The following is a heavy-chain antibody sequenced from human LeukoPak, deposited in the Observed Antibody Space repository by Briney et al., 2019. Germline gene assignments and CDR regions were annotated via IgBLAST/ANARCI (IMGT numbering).Heavy chain of an antibody. J-gene: IGHJ6*03. CDR1: GYTFTSYD. CDR3: ARGSPLRKYMDV. CDR2: MNPNSGNT. V-gene: IGHV1-8*01. Sequence: ASVKVSCKASGYTFTSYDINWVRQATGQGLEWMGWMNPNSGNTGYAQKFQGRVTMTRNTSISTAYMELSRLRSDDTAVYYCARGSPLRKYMDVWGKGTTVTVS.